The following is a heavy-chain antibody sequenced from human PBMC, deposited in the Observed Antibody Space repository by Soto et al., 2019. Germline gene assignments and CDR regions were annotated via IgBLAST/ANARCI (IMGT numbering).Heavy chain of an antibody. CDR2: IYPGDSDT. J-gene: IGHJ4*02. CDR3: ARLAGDGHSYFDY. V-gene: IGHV5-51*01. Sequence: GESLKISCNGSGYRFTNYWIAWVRHMPGKGLECTGIIYPGDSDTRSSPSFQGQVTISADRSISTAHLQWSSLKASDTAMYYCARLAGDGHSYFDYWGQGTLVTVSS. D-gene: IGHD3-16*01. CDR1: GYRFTNYW.